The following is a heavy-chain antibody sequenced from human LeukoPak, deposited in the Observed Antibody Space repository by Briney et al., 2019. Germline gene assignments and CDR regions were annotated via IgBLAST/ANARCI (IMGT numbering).Heavy chain of an antibody. CDR1: GFTVSKNY. J-gene: IGHJ6*03. D-gene: IGHD2-8*02. CDR3: TSWSWYYYMDV. Sequence: GGSLRLSCAASGFTVSKNYMTWVRQAPGKGLVWVSRINSDGSSTGYADSVKGRFTISRDNAKNTLYLQMNSLRAEDTAVYYCTSWSWYYYMDVWGKGTTVTVSS. V-gene: IGHV3-74*01. CDR2: INSDGSST.